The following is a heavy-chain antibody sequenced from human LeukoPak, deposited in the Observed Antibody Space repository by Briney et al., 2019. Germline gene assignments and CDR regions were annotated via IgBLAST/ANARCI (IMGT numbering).Heavy chain of an antibody. Sequence: GGSLRLSCTASGFTFSSYSMNWVRQAPGKGLEWVSFISSSSTYIYYAESVKGRFTISRDNAKNSLYLQMNSLRAEDTAVYYCARVGDSSGWPYYFDYWGQGTLVTVSS. CDR3: ARVGDSSGWPYYFDY. V-gene: IGHV3-21*04. CDR1: GFTFSSYS. J-gene: IGHJ4*02. D-gene: IGHD6-19*01. CDR2: ISSSSTYI.